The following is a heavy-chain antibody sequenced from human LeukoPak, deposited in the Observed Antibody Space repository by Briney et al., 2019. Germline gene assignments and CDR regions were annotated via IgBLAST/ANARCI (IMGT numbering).Heavy chain of an antibody. CDR2: ISSSSDSI. J-gene: IGHJ4*02. Sequence: GSLGLSCVVSEFTFSAYRMIWVRQAPGKGLEWVSSISSSSDSISYADSVKGRFTVSRDNAKNSMYLLMSSLRAEDTAVYYCARLLRRSGYYADYWGQGTLVTVSS. V-gene: IGHV3-21*01. CDR3: ARLLRRSGYYADY. D-gene: IGHD3-3*01. CDR1: EFTFSAYR.